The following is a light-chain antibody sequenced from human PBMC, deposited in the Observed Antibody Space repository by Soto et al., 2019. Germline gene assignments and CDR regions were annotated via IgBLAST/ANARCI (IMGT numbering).Light chain of an antibody. CDR2: AAS. J-gene: IGKJ3*01. V-gene: IGKV1-9*01. Sequence: DIQLTQSPSFLSASVGDRVTITCRASQGISSFVAWYQQKPGKAPKLLIYAASTLQSGVPSRFSGSGSETEFTLTIRSLQPEDFATYYCHQLQSYPLTFGPGTKVDIK. CDR3: HQLQSYPLT. CDR1: QGISSF.